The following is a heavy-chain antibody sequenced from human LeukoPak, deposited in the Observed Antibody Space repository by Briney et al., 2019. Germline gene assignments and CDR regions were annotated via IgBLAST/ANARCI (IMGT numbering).Heavy chain of an antibody. CDR2: FDPEDGET. Sequence: GASVKVSCKVSGYTLTELSMHWVRQAPGKGLEWMGGFDPEDGETIYAQKFQGRVTMTEDTSTDTAYMELSSLRSEDTAVYYCATFALNYYDSSGPRGPCDYWGQGTLVTVSS. J-gene: IGHJ4*02. CDR1: GYTLTELS. CDR3: ATFALNYYDSSGPRGPCDY. D-gene: IGHD3-22*01. V-gene: IGHV1-24*01.